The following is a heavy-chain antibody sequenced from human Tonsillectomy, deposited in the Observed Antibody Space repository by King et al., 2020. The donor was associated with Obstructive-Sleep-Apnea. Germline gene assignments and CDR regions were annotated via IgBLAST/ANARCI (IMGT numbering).Heavy chain of an antibody. Sequence: HVQLVESGGGLVKPGGSLRLSCAASGFTFRDYYMSWIRQAPGKGLEWVSCISSSGSFTNYADSVKGRLTVSRDNAKNSLYLQMNSLRAEDTAVYYCVRGGTAMINYWGQGTLVTVSS. V-gene: IGHV3-11*06. CDR3: VRGGTAMINY. J-gene: IGHJ4*02. D-gene: IGHD5-18*01. CDR1: GFTFRDYY. CDR2: ISSSGSFT.